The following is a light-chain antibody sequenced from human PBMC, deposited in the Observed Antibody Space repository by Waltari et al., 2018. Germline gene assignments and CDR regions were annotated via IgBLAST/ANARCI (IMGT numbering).Light chain of an antibody. CDR1: SSNLGAGYD. CDR3: QSYDSSLSGSVV. Sequence: QSVLTQPPSVSGAPGQRVTISCTGSSSNLGAGYDVPWSQQLPGTAPKLLIYGNSNRPSGVPDRFSGSKSGTSASLAITGLQAEDEADYYCQSYDSSLSGSVVFGGGTKLTVL. CDR2: GNS. V-gene: IGLV1-40*01. J-gene: IGLJ2*01.